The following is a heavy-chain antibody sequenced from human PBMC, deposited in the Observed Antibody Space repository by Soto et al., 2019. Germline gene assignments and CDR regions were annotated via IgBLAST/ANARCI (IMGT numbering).Heavy chain of an antibody. V-gene: IGHV5-51*01. CDR1: GYRFTSYW. CDR3: ARLLYGDGYPDSVLDY. J-gene: IGHJ4*02. D-gene: IGHD5-12*01. Sequence: GESLKISCKGSGYRFTSYWIGWVRQMPGKGLEWMAIIYPGDSDTRYSPSFQGQVTISADKSISTAYLQWSSLKASDTAMYYCARLLYGDGYPDSVLDYWGQGTLVTVSS. CDR2: IYPGDSDT.